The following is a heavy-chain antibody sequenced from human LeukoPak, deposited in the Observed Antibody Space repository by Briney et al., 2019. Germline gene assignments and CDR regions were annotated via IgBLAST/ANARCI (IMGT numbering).Heavy chain of an antibody. J-gene: IGHJ5*02. D-gene: IGHD6-13*01. CDR2: INHSGST. V-gene: IGHV4-34*01. CDR3: AREEGIAAAGNWFDP. Sequence: KPSETLSLTCAVYGGSFSGYYWSWIRQPPGKGLEWIGEINHSGSTNYNPSLKSRVTISVDTSKNQFSLKLSSVTAADTAVYYCAREEGIAAAGNWFDPWGQGTLVTVSS. CDR1: GGSFSGYY.